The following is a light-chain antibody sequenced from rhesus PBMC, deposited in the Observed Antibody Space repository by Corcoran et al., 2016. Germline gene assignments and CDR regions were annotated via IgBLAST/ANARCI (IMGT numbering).Light chain of an antibody. CDR1: PSISNY. J-gene: IGKJ1*01. CDR3: QQFKNYRT. V-gene: IGKV1-41*01. Sequence: DIQMTQSPSSLSASVGDRVTITCRASPSISNYLNWYQQEPGTAPKLLIYSASSLQSGVPSRCSGSGFVTEFHPSIRSLQPEDVATYYCQQFKNYRTFGQGTKVEIK. CDR2: SAS.